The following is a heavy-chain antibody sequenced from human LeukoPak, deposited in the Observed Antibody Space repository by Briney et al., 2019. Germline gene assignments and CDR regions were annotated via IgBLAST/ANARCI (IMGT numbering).Heavy chain of an antibody. D-gene: IGHD5-24*01. CDR1: GFTFSDYS. Sequence: GGSLRLSCAASGFTFSDYSMNWVRQAPGKGLEWISYIGIDSGNTNYADSVKGRFTISGDKAKNSLYLQMNSLRVEDAAVYYCARDYKYAFDNWGQGTLVTVSP. V-gene: IGHV3-48*01. CDR3: ARDYKYAFDN. J-gene: IGHJ4*02. CDR2: IGIDSGNT.